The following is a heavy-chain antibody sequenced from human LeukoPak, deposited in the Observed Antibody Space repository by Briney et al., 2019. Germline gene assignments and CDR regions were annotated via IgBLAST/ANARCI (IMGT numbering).Heavy chain of an antibody. CDR3: ARVHYGSGSYNYYYYMDV. CDR2: ISAYNGNT. Sequence: ASVKVSCKASGYTFTSHGITWVRQAPGQGLEWMGWISAYNGNTNYAQKLQGRVTMTTDTSTSTAYMELRSLRSDDTAVYYCARVHYGSGSYNYYYYMDVWGKGTTVTVSS. V-gene: IGHV1-18*01. J-gene: IGHJ6*03. D-gene: IGHD3-10*01. CDR1: GYTFTSHG.